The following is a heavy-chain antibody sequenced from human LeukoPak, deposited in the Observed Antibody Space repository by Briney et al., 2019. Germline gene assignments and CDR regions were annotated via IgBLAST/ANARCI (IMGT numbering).Heavy chain of an antibody. CDR2: IHTSGST. D-gene: IGHD6-19*01. Sequence: SETLSLTCTVSGGSISNYHWSWIRQPAGKGLECIGQIHTSGSTNYNPPLKSRVTMSIDTTEDQVSLTIRSVTAADTAFYYCARRDISSGWSFDYWGQGTLVTVSS. CDR3: ARRDISSGWSFDY. V-gene: IGHV4-4*07. CDR1: GGSISNYH. J-gene: IGHJ4*02.